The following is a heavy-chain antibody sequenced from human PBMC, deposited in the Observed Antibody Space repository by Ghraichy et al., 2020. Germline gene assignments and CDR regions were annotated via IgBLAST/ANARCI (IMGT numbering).Heavy chain of an antibody. D-gene: IGHD3-16*01. CDR1: GFTFSSNYY. V-gene: IGHV3-7*03. Sequence: GGSLRLSCVASGFTFSSNYYMTWVRQAPGKGLEWVANIKQDGSDKFYVDSVKGRFTISRDNAKNSLYLQMNSLRAEDMAVYYCAREEGPTEGDVTSGAFDVWGQGTMVTVSS. CDR2: IKQDGSDK. J-gene: IGHJ3*01. CDR3: AREEGPTEGDVTSGAFDV.